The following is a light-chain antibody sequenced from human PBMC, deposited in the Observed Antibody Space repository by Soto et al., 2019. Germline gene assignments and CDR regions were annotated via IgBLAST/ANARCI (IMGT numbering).Light chain of an antibody. CDR3: CSYAGSSIP. CDR1: SSDVGSYNL. CDR2: EVS. V-gene: IGLV2-23*02. J-gene: IGLJ2*01. Sequence: QSALTQPASVSVSPGQSITISCTGTSSDVGSYNLVSWYQQHPGKAPKLMIYEVSKRPSGVSNRFSGSKSGNTASLTISGLQAEDEADYYCCSYAGSSIPFGGGTKVTVL.